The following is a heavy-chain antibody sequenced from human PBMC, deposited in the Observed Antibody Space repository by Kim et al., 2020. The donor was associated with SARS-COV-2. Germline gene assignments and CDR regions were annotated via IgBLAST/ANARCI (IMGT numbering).Heavy chain of an antibody. CDR1: GFNFSSFW. Sequence: GGSLRLSCAASGFNFSSFWMNWVRQAPGKGLEWLANIGQDGSKTYYVDSVRGRFTISRDNAKNSLYLRMDSLRADDTAIYYCATNVLDVCGQGTTVVVSS. J-gene: IGHJ6*02. V-gene: IGHV3-7*01. CDR2: IGQDGSKT. CDR3: ATNVLDV.